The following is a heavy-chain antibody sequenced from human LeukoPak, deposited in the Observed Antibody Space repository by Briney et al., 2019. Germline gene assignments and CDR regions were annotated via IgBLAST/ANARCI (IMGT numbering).Heavy chain of an antibody. Sequence: GGSLRLSCAASGFTFSSYSMNWVRQAPGKGLEGVSSISSSSSYIYYADSVEGRFTISRDNAKNSLYLQMNSLRAEDTAVYYCARAVIAVAGRCFDYWGQGTLVTVSS. V-gene: IGHV3-21*01. J-gene: IGHJ4*02. D-gene: IGHD6-19*01. CDR1: GFTFSSYS. CDR2: ISSSSSYI. CDR3: ARAVIAVAGRCFDY.